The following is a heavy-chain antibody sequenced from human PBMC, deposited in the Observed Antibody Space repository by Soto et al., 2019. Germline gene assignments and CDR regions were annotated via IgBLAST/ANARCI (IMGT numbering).Heavy chain of an antibody. CDR3: ARLPSNTGFSSSFDP. CDR2: IHYSGRT. CDR1: GDSISGYH. J-gene: IGHJ5*02. V-gene: IGHV4-59*01. Sequence: SETLSLTCTVSGDSISGYHWSWIRQPPGKGLEWIGYIHYSGRTNHNPSLKSRVTISLDMSKNQFSLKLTSVSAADTAVYYCARLPSNTGFSSSFDPWGQGKMVTVSS. D-gene: IGHD6-13*01.